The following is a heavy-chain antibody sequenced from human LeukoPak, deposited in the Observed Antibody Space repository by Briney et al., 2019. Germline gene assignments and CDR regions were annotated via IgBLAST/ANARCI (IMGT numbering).Heavy chain of an antibody. CDR1: GYTFTSYA. D-gene: IGHD6-13*01. V-gene: IGHV7-4-1*02. CDR3: ARGGSSWYSGWFDP. Sequence: GASVKVSCKASGYTFTSYAMNWVRQAPGQGLEWMGWINTNTGNPTYAQGFTGRFVFSLDTSVSTAYLQISSLKAEDTAVYYCARGGSSWYSGWFDPWGQGTLVTVSS. J-gene: IGHJ5*02. CDR2: INTNTGNP.